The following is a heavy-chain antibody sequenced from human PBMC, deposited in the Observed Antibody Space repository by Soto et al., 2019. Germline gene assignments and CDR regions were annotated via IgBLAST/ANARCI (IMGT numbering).Heavy chain of an antibody. J-gene: IGHJ3*02. Sequence: QVQLVQSGAEVKKPGASVKVSCKASGYTFTSYYMYWVRQAPGQGLEWMGIINPSGGSTSYAQKFQGRVSMTRDRSTSTVYMELSSLRSEDTAVYYCARVEMATIKGNAFDIWGQGTMVTVSS. V-gene: IGHV1-46*01. D-gene: IGHD5-12*01. CDR2: INPSGGST. CDR3: ARVEMATIKGNAFDI. CDR1: GYTFTSYY.